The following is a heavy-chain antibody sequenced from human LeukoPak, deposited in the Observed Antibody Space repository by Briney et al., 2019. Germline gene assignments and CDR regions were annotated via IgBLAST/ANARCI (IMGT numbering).Heavy chain of an antibody. CDR3: ARRGSPPGFYYYMDV. J-gene: IGHJ6*03. D-gene: IGHD3-16*01. CDR2: IYPGDSDT. V-gene: IGHV5-51*01. Sequence: GESLKISCKGSGYSFTSYWIGWVRQMPGKGLEWMGIIYPGDSDTRYSPPFQGQVTISADKSISTAYLQWSSLKASDTAMYYCARRGSPPGFYYYMDVWGKGTTVTVSS. CDR1: GYSFTSYW.